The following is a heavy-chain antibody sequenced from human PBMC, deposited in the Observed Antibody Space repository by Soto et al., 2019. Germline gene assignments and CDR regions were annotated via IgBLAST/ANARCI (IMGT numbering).Heavy chain of an antibody. D-gene: IGHD3-10*01. V-gene: IGHV4-30-4*01. J-gene: IGHJ6*02. CDR2: IYYSGST. CDR1: GGSISSGDYY. Sequence: SETLSLTCTVSGGSISSGDYYWSWIRQPPGKGLEWIGYIYYSGSTYYNPSLKSRVTISVDTSKNHFSLKLSSVTAADTAVYYCARDTPPGTMVRGVNGMDVWGQGTTVTVSS. CDR3: ARDTPPGTMVRGVNGMDV.